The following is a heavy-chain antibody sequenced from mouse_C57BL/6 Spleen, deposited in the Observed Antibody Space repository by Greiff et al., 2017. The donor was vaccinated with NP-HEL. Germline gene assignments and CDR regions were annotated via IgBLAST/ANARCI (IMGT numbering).Heavy chain of an antibody. D-gene: IGHD2-3*01. CDR3: AKDEGDGYHHFDY. CDR1: GFSLTSYG. CDR2: IWRGGST. J-gene: IGHJ2*01. V-gene: IGHV2-5*01. Sequence: VQLQQSGPGLVQPSQSLSITCTVSGFSLTSYGVHWVRQSPGKGLEWLGVIWRGGSTDYNAAFMSRLSITKDNSKRQVFFKMNSLQADDTAIYYCAKDEGDGYHHFDYWGQGTTLTVSS.